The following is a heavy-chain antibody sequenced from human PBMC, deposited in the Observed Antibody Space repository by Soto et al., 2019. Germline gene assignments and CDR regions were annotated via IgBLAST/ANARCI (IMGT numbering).Heavy chain of an antibody. CDR1: GGSIDNSHSF. J-gene: IGHJ4*02. Sequence: PSENLSLTCDVTGGSIDNSHSFWVWVRQPPGRGLDFLGSVYYSGGPYYNPSLKSRATVSVDTSKHQGSLRVRFLTVAEVAMYYWFRVVGAATRHHDFDSWGQGIVVTVSS. V-gene: IGHV4-39*01. D-gene: IGHD2-15*01. CDR3: FRVVGAATRHHDFDS. CDR2: VYYSGGP.